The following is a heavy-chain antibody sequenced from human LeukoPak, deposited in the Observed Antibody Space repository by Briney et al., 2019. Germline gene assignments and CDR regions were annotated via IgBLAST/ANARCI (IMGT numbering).Heavy chain of an antibody. CDR1: GFTFDDYA. CDR3: ARERRVHLWSPMDV. D-gene: IGHD5-18*01. CDR2: ISWNSITT. J-gene: IGHJ6*03. V-gene: IGHV3-43D*03. Sequence: GGSLRLSCAASGFTFDDYALHWVRQAPGKGLEWVSLISWNSITTYYADSVKGRFTIFRDNSKNSMYLQMNSLKPEDTAVYYCARERRVHLWSPMDVWGKGTTVTVSS.